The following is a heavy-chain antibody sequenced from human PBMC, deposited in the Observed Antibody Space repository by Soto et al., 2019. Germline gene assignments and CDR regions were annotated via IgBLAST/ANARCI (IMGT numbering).Heavy chain of an antibody. J-gene: IGHJ4*02. Sequence: PSETLSLTCTVSGGSITSGDYYWSWIRQPPGKGLEWIGNIYYSGRAYYNPSLKGRLNISVDTSKNQFYLKLSSVTAADTAVYYCVSTYYYDSSGLIDYWGQGTLVTVSS. V-gene: IGHV4-30-4*01. CDR1: GGSITSGDYY. CDR3: VSTYYYDSSGLIDY. D-gene: IGHD3-22*01. CDR2: IYYSGRA.